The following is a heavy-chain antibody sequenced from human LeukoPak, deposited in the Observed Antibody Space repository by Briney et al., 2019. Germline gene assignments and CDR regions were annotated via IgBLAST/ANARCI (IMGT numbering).Heavy chain of an antibody. D-gene: IGHD3-22*01. V-gene: IGHV4-59*08. Sequence: PSETLSLTCTVSGGSISSYYWSWIRQPPGKGLEWIGYIYYSGSTNYNPSLKSRVTISVDTSKNQFSLKLSSVTAADTAVYYCASTVADYYDSSGPLSNFDYWGQGTLVTVSS. CDR2: IYYSGST. CDR1: GGSISSYY. CDR3: ASTVADYYDSSGPLSNFDY. J-gene: IGHJ4*02.